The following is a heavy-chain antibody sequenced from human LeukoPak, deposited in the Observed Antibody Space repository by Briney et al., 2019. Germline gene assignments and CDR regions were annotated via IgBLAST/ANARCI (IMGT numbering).Heavy chain of an antibody. D-gene: IGHD3-3*01. CDR2: INHSGST. Sequence: PSETLSLTCAVYGGSFSGYYWSWIRQPPGKGLEWIGEINHSGSTNYNPSLKSRVTISVDTSKNQFSLKLSSVTAADTAVYYCARGSRITIFGVVKNWFDHWGQGTLVTVSS. CDR1: GGSFSGYY. V-gene: IGHV4-34*01. J-gene: IGHJ5*02. CDR3: ARGSRITIFGVVKNWFDH.